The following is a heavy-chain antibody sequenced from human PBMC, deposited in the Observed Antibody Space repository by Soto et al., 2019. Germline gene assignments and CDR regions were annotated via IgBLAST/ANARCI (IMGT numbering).Heavy chain of an antibody. D-gene: IGHD2-2*01. CDR2: VSNSGSST. CDR3: AKHSRETTTCCGED. Sequence: GGSLRLSYTASGFTCGDHAMSWVRQAQGRGLEWVSGVSNSGSSTYYADSVKGRFTISRDNSKNTLYLQMNSLRAEDTAVYYCAKHSRETTTCCGEDWGQGTRVTVSS. V-gene: IGHV3-23*01. CDR1: GFTCGDHA. J-gene: IGHJ4*02.